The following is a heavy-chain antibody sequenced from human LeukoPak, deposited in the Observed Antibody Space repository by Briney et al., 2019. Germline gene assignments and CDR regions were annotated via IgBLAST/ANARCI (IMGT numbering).Heavy chain of an antibody. Sequence: SETLSLTCTVSGGSISIGDYYWSWIRQPPGKGLEWIGDIYYSGSTYYNPSLKSRVTISVDTSKNQFSLKLSSVTAADTAVYYCASNRPSQQLVLAFDIWGQGTMVTVSS. CDR3: ASNRPSQQLVLAFDI. D-gene: IGHD6-13*01. CDR2: IYYSGST. J-gene: IGHJ3*02. CDR1: GGSISIGDYY. V-gene: IGHV4-30-4*01.